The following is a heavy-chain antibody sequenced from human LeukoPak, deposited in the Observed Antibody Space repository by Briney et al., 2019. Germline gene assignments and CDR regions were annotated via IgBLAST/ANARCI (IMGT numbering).Heavy chain of an antibody. Sequence: ASVKVSCKASGYTFTSYYMHWVRQAPGQGLEWMGWMNPDSGNTGYAQTFQGRVTITRNTSINTAYMELSSLRSEDTAVYYCARGRGKLFTYYYYYMDVWGTGTTVTVSS. CDR2: MNPDSGNT. CDR1: GYTFTSYY. D-gene: IGHD3-10*01. J-gene: IGHJ6*03. CDR3: ARGRGKLFTYYYYYMDV. V-gene: IGHV1-8*03.